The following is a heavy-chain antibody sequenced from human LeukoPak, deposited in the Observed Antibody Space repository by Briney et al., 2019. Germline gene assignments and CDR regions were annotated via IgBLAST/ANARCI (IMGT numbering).Heavy chain of an antibody. V-gene: IGHV4-59*01. D-gene: IGHD3-22*01. Sequence: SETLSLTCTVSGGSISSYFWSWIRQPPGKGLEWIGYIYYSGSTNYNPSLKSRVTISVDTSKNQFSLKLSSVTAADTAVYYCARARGARITMIVVVDYFDYWGQGTLVPVSS. J-gene: IGHJ4*02. CDR2: IYYSGST. CDR1: GGSISSYF. CDR3: ARARGARITMIVVVDYFDY.